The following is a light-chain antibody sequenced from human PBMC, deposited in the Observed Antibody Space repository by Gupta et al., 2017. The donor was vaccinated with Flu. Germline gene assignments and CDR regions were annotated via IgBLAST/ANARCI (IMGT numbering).Light chain of an antibody. CDR3: QQYYNTLPA. CDR1: LYSSDNKNY. J-gene: IGKJ1*01. V-gene: IGKV4-1*01. CDR2: WAS. Sequence: LYSSDNKNYLAWYQQKPGQSPKVIIYWASTREFGIPDRFSGSGSGTDFTLTISSLQAEDVAVYYCQQYYNTLPAFDEGTKLEIK.